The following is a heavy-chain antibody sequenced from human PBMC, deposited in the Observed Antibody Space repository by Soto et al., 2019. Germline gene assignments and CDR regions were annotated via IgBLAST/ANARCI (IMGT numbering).Heavy chain of an antibody. CDR3: ARDQGVVVSDDNWFDP. CDR2: IFSSGST. CDR1: GGSITDYS. J-gene: IGHJ5*02. D-gene: IGHD2-15*01. V-gene: IGHV4-4*07. Sequence: SDTLSLTCTVSGGSITDYSWVWIRQHAGKGLEWIGRIFSSGSTNYNPSLKGRITMSLDTSKNQFSLKLNSATATDTAVYFCARDQGVVVSDDNWFDPWGQGILVTVSS.